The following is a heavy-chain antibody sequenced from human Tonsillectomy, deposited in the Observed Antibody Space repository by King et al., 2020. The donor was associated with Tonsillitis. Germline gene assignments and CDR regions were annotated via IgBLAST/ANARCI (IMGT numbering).Heavy chain of an antibody. CDR2: INQDGSEK. CDR3: ARGGISYIGDWFDP. V-gene: IGHV3-7*01. J-gene: IGHJ5*02. D-gene: IGHD3-16*01. Sequence: VQLVESGGGLVQPGGSLRLSCAASGFIFRTYWMNWVRQPPGKGLEWVANINQDGSEKYYVDSVKGRFTISRDSAKNSLYLHINSLRAEDTAVYYCARGGISYIGDWFDPWGQGTLVTVSS. CDR1: GFIFRTYW.